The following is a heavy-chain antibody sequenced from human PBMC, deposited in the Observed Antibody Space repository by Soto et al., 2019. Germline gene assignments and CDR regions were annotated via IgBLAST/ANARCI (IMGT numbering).Heavy chain of an antibody. D-gene: IGHD3-16*01. J-gene: IGHJ4*01. V-gene: IGHV1-18*01. CDR2: ISAYTGNT. Sequence: GASVKVFLKASGYTLTDYGITWVRQHPGQGLEWMGCISAYTGNTNYALLVQPRVTMSTDPSTSTAYLELRRLRSDDTAGYFCERGPESRITAYFDYWG. CDR3: ERGPESRITAYFDY. CDR1: GYTLTDYG.